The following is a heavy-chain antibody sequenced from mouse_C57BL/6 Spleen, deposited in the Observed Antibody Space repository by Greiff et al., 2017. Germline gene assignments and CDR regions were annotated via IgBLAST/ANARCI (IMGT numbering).Heavy chain of an antibody. V-gene: IGHV1-59*01. CDR2: IDPSDSYT. J-gene: IGHJ2*01. Sequence: VQLQQSGAELVRPGTSVKLSCKASGYTFTSYWMHWVKQRPGQGLEWIGVIDPSDSYTNYNQKFKGKATLTVDTSSSTAYMQLSSLTSEDSAVYYCARRGVTTGFDYWGQGTTLTVSS. CDR3: ARRGVTTGFDY. CDR1: GYTFTSYW. D-gene: IGHD2-2*01.